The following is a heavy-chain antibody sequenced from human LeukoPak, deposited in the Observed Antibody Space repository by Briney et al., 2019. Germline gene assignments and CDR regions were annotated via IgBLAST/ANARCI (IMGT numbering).Heavy chain of an antibody. Sequence: ASVKVSCKASGYTFTSYGISWVRQAPGQGLEWMGWISAYNGNTNYAQKLQGRVTMTTDTSTSTAYMELRSLRSDDTAVYYCARDISTVTQEDAFDIWGQGTMVTVSS. J-gene: IGHJ3*02. CDR3: ARDISTVTQEDAFDI. V-gene: IGHV1-18*01. D-gene: IGHD4-17*01. CDR2: ISAYNGNT. CDR1: GYTFTSYG.